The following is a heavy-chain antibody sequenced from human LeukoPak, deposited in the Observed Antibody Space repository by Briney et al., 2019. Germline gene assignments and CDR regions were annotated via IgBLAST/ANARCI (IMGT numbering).Heavy chain of an antibody. D-gene: IGHD3-22*01. CDR1: GGSISSSSYY. J-gene: IGHJ4*02. V-gene: IGHV4-39*01. CDR2: IYYSGST. CDR3: ARRPLYYDSSGSFDY. Sequence: ETLSLTCTVSGGSISSSSYYWGWIRQPPGKGLEWIGSIYYSGSTYYNPSLKSRVTISVDTSKNQFSLKLSSVTAADTAVYYCARRPLYYDSSGSFDYWGQGTLVTVSS.